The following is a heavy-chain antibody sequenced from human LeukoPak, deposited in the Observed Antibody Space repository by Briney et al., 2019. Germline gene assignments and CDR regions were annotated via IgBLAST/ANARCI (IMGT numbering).Heavy chain of an antibody. CDR1: GFTFGTYW. J-gene: IGHJ5*02. Sequence: PGGSLRLSCAASGFTFGTYWMTWVRQAPGKGLQWVANIKQDGSERYYVDSVKGRFTISRDNAKNSLYLQMNSLRAEDTAMYYCARDPDAYCSGGSCYSGWFDPWGQGTLVTVSS. CDR2: IKQDGSER. V-gene: IGHV3-7*01. D-gene: IGHD2-15*01. CDR3: ARDPDAYCSGGSCYSGWFDP.